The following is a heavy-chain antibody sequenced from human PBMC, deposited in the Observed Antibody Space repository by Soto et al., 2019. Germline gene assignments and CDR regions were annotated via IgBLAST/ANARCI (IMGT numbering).Heavy chain of an antibody. CDR3: AIGHWLGN. D-gene: IGHD6-19*01. CDR1: GFTFSDYL. V-gene: IGHV3-7*01. CDR2: IKQDGNEK. Sequence: DVQLVASGGALVQPGESLRLSCAASGFTFSDYLMTWVRQAPGKGLEWVATIKQDGNEKYYVDSVKGRFTISRDNAKNSLYLQMNGLRAEDTAVYYCAIGHWLGNWGHGTLVTVSS. J-gene: IGHJ4*01.